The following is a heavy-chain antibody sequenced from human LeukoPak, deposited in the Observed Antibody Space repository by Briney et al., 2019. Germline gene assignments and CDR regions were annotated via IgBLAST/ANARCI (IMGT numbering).Heavy chain of an antibody. D-gene: IGHD2-8*01. CDR3: ARRSCTNGVCSFDY. CDR2: IHYSGST. Sequence: SETLTLTCTVSGGSISSYYWSWIRQPPGKGLEWIGYIHYSGSTNYNPSLKSRVTISVDTSKNQFSLKLGSVTAADTAVHYCARRSCTNGVCSFDYWGQGTLVSVSS. J-gene: IGHJ4*02. V-gene: IGHV4-59*08. CDR1: GGSISSYY.